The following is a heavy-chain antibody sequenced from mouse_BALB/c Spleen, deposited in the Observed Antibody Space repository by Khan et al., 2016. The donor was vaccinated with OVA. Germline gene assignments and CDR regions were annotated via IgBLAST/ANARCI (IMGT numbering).Heavy chain of an antibody. Sequence: EVQLQESGPGLVKPSQSLSLTCTVTGYSITSGYGWNWIRQFPGNKLEWMGYISYSGSTNYNPYLKSRISITRDTSKNQFCLQLNSVTTEDTATYYCARTSRIKYWGQGTTLTVSS. CDR1: GYSITSGYG. J-gene: IGHJ2*01. D-gene: IGHD3-3*01. CDR3: ARTSRIKY. V-gene: IGHV3-2*02. CDR2: ISYSGST.